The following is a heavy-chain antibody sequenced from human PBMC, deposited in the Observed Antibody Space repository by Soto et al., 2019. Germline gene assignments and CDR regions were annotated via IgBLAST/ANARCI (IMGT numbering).Heavy chain of an antibody. Sequence: PSETLSLTCSVSGGSVSNKTYYWSWIRQPPGQGLEWIGYIYYSGTTNYNPSLKSRVTISVDTSKNQFSLKLSSVTAADTAVYYCARGGDYYDSSGYYGAFDIWGQGTMVTVSS. V-gene: IGHV4-61*01. D-gene: IGHD3-22*01. CDR3: ARGGDYYDSSGYYGAFDI. CDR2: IYYSGTT. J-gene: IGHJ3*02. CDR1: GGSVSNKTYY.